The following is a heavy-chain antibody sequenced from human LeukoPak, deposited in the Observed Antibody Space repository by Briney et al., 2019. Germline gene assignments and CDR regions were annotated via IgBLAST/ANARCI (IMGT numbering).Heavy chain of an antibody. D-gene: IGHD2-2*03. V-gene: IGHV3-30-3*01. Sequence: GGSLRLSCAASGFTFSSYAMRWVRQAPGKGLEWVAVISYDGSNKYYADSVKGRFTISRDNSKNTLYLQMNSLRAEDTAVYYCARDWIGYCSSTSCWSFDYWGQGTLVTVSS. CDR3: ARDWIGYCSSTSCWSFDY. CDR2: ISYDGSNK. CDR1: GFTFSSYA. J-gene: IGHJ4*02.